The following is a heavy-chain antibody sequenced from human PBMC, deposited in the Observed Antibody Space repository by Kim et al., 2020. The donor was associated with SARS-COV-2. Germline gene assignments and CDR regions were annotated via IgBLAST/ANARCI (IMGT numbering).Heavy chain of an antibody. CDR1: GFTFGNYG. V-gene: IGHV3-23*01. D-gene: IGHD5-12*01. CDR3: AKDSWTYPFEY. CDR2: TSDTGETT. J-gene: IGHJ4*02. Sequence: GGSLRLSCAASGFTFGNYGMNWVRQAPGKGLEWVSSTSDTGETTYYADSVKGRFTISRDNSKNTLSLQMNSLRADDTAVYFCAKDSWTYPFEYWGQGTLV.